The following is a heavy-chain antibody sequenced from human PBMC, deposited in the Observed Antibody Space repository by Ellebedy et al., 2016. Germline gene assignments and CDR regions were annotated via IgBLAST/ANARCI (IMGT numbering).Heavy chain of an antibody. D-gene: IGHD3-10*01. CDR3: ATFRFPMVRGGIVEGWFDS. CDR1: GYTLTELS. Sequence: ASVKVSCXVSGYTLTELSMYWVRQAPGKGLEWMGGFDHDHGITIFAQKFQGRLTMTGDTSRDTAYMELTSLRSEDTAMYYCATFRFPMVRGGIVEGWFDSWGQGTLVTVSS. CDR2: FDHDHGIT. V-gene: IGHV1-24*01. J-gene: IGHJ5*01.